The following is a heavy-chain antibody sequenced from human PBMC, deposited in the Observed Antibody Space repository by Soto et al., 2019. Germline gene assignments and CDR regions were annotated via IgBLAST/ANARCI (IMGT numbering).Heavy chain of an antibody. CDR3: ARHLVLGGGWFDP. CDR2: VDPSDSYT. J-gene: IGHJ5*02. CDR1: XYSFTSYW. V-gene: IGHV5-10-1*01. Sequence: GESLKISCKGSXYSFTSYWISLVRQMPGKGLEWMGRVDPSDSYTNYSPSFQGHVTISADKSISTAYLQWSSLKASDTAMYYCARHLVLGGGWFDPWGQGTLVTAPQ. D-gene: IGHD3-16*01.